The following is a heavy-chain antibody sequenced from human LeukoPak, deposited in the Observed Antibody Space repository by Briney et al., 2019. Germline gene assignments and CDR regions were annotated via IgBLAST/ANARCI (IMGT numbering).Heavy chain of an antibody. V-gene: IGHV3-9*03. CDR3: AKEGSSWSTFDY. J-gene: IGHJ4*02. D-gene: IGHD6-13*01. CDR2: ISWNSRSI. CDR1: GFTFNDYA. Sequence: GGSLRLSCANSGFTFNDYAMYWVRHAPGKGLEWVSGISWNSRSIAYADSVKGRFTISRDNAKNSLYLQMNSLRAEDMALYYCAKEGSSWSTFDYWGQGTLVTVSS.